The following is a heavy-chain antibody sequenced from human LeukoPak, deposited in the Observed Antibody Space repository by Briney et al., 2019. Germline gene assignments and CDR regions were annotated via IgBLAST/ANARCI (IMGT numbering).Heavy chain of an antibody. D-gene: IGHD5-12*01. J-gene: IGHJ5*02. V-gene: IGHV3-23*01. CDR3: AKAFSAYENWPPNWFDP. CDR2: FSGSGGGT. CDR1: GFTFCTFA. Sequence: GGSLRLSCAASGFTFCTFAMSWVRQAPGKGLEWVSAFSGSGGGTYYADSVKGRLTISRDNSKNTLYLQMSSLRAEDTAVYYCAKAFSAYENWPPNWFDPWGQGTLVTVSS.